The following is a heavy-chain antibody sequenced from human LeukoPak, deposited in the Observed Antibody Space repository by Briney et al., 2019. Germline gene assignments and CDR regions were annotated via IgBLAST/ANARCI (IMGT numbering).Heavy chain of an antibody. CDR3: ARDRPHNWFDP. CDR2: IDNDGRHT. CDR1: GLTFTNAW. J-gene: IGHJ5*02. V-gene: IGHV3-74*01. Sequence: GGSLRLSCEVSGLTFTNAWMDWVRQAPGKGLEWVSRIDNDGRHTIYADSVKARFTISRDNAKNIVYLQMNSLRVEDTAVYYCARDRPHNWFDPWGQGTLVTVST.